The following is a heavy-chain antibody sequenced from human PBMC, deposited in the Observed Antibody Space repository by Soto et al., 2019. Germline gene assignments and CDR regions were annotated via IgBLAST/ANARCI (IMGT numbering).Heavy chain of an antibody. J-gene: IGHJ5*02. Sequence: ASVKVSCKASGYPFSDNQIHWLRRAPGRGLEWMGRINPKSDDTNYAQKFQGRATMTRDTSIDTAYLELTGLTSDDTATYYCARKHSLDYIRWGLDPWGQGTLVTVSS. CDR2: INPKSDDT. V-gene: IGHV1-2*02. CDR3: ARKHSLDYIRWGLDP. CDR1: GYPFSDNQ. D-gene: IGHD4-4*01.